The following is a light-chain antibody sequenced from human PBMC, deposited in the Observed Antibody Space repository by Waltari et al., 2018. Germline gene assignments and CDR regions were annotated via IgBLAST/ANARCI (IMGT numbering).Light chain of an antibody. CDR2: GNN. Sequence: YQHLPGTAPKLRMYGNNSRPSGVPDRCSASKSGTSASLAITGLQAEDETDYYCQSYDSSLSGVVFGGGTKLTVL. J-gene: IGLJ2*01. V-gene: IGLV1-40*01. CDR3: QSYDSSLSGVV.